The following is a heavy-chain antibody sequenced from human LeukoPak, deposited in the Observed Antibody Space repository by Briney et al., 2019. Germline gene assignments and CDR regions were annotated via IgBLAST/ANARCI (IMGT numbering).Heavy chain of an antibody. CDR1: GFTFSSYA. Sequence: GGSLRLSCAASGFTFSSYAMSWVRQAPGKGLEWVSAISGSGGSTYYADSVKGRFTISRDSAKDSLYLQMNSLRAEDTAVYYCARSSYSSSSSVWGQGTMVTVSS. D-gene: IGHD6-6*01. V-gene: IGHV3-23*01. CDR2: ISGSGGST. CDR3: ARSSYSSSSSV. J-gene: IGHJ3*01.